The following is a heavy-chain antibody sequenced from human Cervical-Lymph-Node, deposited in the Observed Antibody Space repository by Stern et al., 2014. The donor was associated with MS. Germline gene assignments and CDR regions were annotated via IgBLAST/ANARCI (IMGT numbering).Heavy chain of an antibody. D-gene: IGHD3-10*01. V-gene: IGHV2-5*02. CDR1: GFSLHTDGVA. CDR2: IFWDDEK. J-gene: IGHJ4*02. CDR3: AHRRTAFYFFDY. Sequence: QVTLRDSGPALVKPTQSLTLTCTFSGFSLHTDGVAVGWIRQPPGKAPEWLAVIFWDDEKKYSPSLQTRLAISMDTSKNQVVLNMANMDPLDTGTYYCAHRRTAFYFFDYWGQGILVTVSS.